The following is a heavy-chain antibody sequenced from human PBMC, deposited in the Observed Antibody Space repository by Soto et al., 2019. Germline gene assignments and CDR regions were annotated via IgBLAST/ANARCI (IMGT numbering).Heavy chain of an antibody. V-gene: IGHV3-30*18. J-gene: IGHJ3*02. D-gene: IGHD6-13*01. CDR2: ISYDGSNK. CDR3: AKCSSWGNDAFDI. CDR1: GFTFSSYG. Sequence: GGSLRLSCAASGFTFSSYGMHWVRQAPGKGLEWVAVISYDGSNKYYADSVKGRFTISRDNSKNTLYLQMNSLRAEDTAVYYCAKCSSWGNDAFDIWGQGTMVTVSS.